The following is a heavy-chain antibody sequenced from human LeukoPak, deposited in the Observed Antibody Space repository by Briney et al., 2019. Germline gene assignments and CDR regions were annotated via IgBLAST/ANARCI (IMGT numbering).Heavy chain of an antibody. V-gene: IGHV4-30-4*01. CDR3: ARGDILTGYHKPPPGY. CDR2: IYYSGST. J-gene: IGHJ4*02. D-gene: IGHD3-9*01. CDR1: GGSINSGDYY. Sequence: SETLSLTCTVSGGSINSGDYYWSWIRQPPGKGLEWIGYIYYSGSTYYNPSLKSRVTISVDTSKNQFSLKLSSVTAADTAVYYFARGDILTGYHKPPPGYWGQGTLVTVSS.